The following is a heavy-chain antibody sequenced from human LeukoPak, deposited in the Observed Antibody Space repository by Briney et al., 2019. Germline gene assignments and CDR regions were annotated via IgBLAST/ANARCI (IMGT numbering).Heavy chain of an antibody. Sequence: PSETLSLTCNVSGDSINSHYWSWIRQPPGKGLEWIVYVYNSRSTNYNPSLKSRVTISEDKSKNQPSLRLTSVTAADTAVYYCARGGSSGPYNWFDPWGQGILVTVSS. CDR3: ARGGSSGPYNWFDP. V-gene: IGHV4-59*11. J-gene: IGHJ5*02. CDR2: VYNSRST. CDR1: GDSINSHY. D-gene: IGHD6-19*01.